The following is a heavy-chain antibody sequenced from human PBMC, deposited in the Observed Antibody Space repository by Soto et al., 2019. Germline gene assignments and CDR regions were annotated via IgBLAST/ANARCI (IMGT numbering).Heavy chain of an antibody. CDR3: ERPDYGSGSYPDS. D-gene: IGHD3-10*01. CDR2: ISYDGSNK. V-gene: IGHV3-30-3*01. CDR1: GFTFSSYA. J-gene: IGHJ4*02. Sequence: QVQLVESGGGVVQPGRSLRLSCAASGFTFSSYAMQWVRQAPGKGLEWVAVISYDGSNKYYADSVKGRITISRDNSKNTRYMQMNSRRAEDTAVYYCERPDYGSGSYPDSWGQGTLVTVSS.